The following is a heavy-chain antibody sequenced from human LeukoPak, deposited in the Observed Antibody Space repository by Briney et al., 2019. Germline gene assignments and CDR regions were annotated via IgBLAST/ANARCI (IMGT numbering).Heavy chain of an antibody. Sequence: SVKVSCKASGGTFSSYAISWVRQAPGQGLEWMGGIIPIFGTANYAQKFQGRVTITADESTSTAYMELSSLRSEDTAVYYCARAEYCSSTSCYFRNRFDPWGQGTLVTVSS. CDR1: GGTFSSYA. J-gene: IGHJ5*02. D-gene: IGHD2-2*01. V-gene: IGHV1-69*13. CDR2: IIPIFGTA. CDR3: ARAEYCSSTSCYFRNRFDP.